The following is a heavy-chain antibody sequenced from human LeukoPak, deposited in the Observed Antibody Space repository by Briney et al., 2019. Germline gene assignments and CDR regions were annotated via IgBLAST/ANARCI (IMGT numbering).Heavy chain of an antibody. CDR2: IRYDGSNK. CDR1: GFTFSSYG. D-gene: IGHD1-26*01. V-gene: IGHV3-30*02. CDR3: AKEKRGGSYPYYYMDV. J-gene: IGHJ6*03. Sequence: PGGSLRLSCAASGFTFSSYGMHWVRQAPGKGLEWVAFIRYDGSNKYYADSVKGRFTISRDNSKNTLYLQMNSLRAEDTAVYYCAKEKRGGSYPYYYMDVWGKGTTVTVSS.